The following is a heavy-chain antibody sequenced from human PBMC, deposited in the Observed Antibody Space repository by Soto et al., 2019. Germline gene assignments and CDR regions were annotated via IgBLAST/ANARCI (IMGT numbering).Heavy chain of an antibody. Sequence: SETMSLTCTVFGGSDSTKTYYRSWIRKPPGKRLEWIGYDYYSGTTNYNPSLKSRVTISVDLSKNQFSLRLSSVTTADTALYYCARTTAVPNTLRSRYFFDYWGQGTLVTVSS. V-gene: IGHV4-61*01. CDR1: GGSDSTKTYY. J-gene: IGHJ4*02. CDR3: ARTTAVPNTLRSRYFFDY. D-gene: IGHD4-17*01. CDR2: DYYSGTT.